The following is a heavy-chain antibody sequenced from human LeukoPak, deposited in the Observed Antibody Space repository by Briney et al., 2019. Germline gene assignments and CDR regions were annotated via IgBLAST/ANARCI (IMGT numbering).Heavy chain of an antibody. Sequence: GGSLRLSCAASGFTFSNYGMHWVRQAPGKGLEWVAVISYDGSHRYYADSVKGRFTISRDNSKNTLYLQVNSLRAEDTAVYYCARVDTPMVLYYYYYMDVWGKGTTVTVSS. V-gene: IGHV3-30*03. CDR1: GFTFSNYG. CDR2: ISYDGSHR. CDR3: ARVDTPMVLYYYYYMDV. J-gene: IGHJ6*03. D-gene: IGHD5-18*01.